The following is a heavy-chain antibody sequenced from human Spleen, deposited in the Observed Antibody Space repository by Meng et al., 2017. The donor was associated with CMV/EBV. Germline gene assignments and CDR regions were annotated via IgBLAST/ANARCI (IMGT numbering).Heavy chain of an antibody. CDR2: IQYDGSNK. D-gene: IGHD1-26*01. V-gene: IGHV3-30*02. Sequence: GGSLRLSCAASGFIFSRYGMHWVRQAPGKGLEWVAFIQYDGSNKDYVDSVKGRFTISRDNYKNTLYLQMNSLRAEDTAVYYCAKEGVGAIRDDAFDIWGKGTMVTVSS. J-gene: IGHJ3*02. CDR1: GFIFSRYG. CDR3: AKEGVGAIRDDAFDI.